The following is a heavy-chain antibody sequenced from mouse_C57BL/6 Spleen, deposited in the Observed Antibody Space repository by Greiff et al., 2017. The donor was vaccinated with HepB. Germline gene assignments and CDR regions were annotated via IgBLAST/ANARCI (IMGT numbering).Heavy chain of an antibody. Sequence: QVQLQQSGPELVKPGASVKLSCKASGYTFTSYDINWVKQRPGQGLEWIGWIYPRDGSTKYNEKFKGKATLTVDTSSSTAYMELHSLTSEDSAVYFCEGWGGWGNYGYYAMDYWGQGTSVTVSS. CDR1: GYTFTSYD. CDR3: EGWGGWGNYGYYAMDY. V-gene: IGHV1-85*01. J-gene: IGHJ4*01. CDR2: IYPRDGST. D-gene: IGHD2-1*01.